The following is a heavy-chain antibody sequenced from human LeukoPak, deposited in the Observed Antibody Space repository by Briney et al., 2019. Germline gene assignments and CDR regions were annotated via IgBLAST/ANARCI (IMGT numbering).Heavy chain of an antibody. J-gene: IGHJ4*02. CDR3: ASEAICAGGSCYLQRVAS. CDR1: VYTFTAYY. Sequence: GASVTVSYKPSVYTFTAYYMLWVRQAPGQGRAGMGWIDTNTGDTKYAQNSQGRVTITRDTSIGTAYMELSSLISDDTAVYYCASEAICAGGSCYLQRVASWGPGTLVTVSS. D-gene: IGHD2-15*01. CDR2: IDTNTGDT. V-gene: IGHV1-2*02.